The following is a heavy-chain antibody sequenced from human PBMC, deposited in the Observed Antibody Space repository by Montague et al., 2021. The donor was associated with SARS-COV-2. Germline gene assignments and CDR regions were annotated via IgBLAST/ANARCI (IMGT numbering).Heavy chain of an antibody. CDR2: LYYTGGA. CDR1: GRSIGNWTYY. CDR3: ARAESYDSSGFLNDPFDV. V-gene: IGHV4-39*01. Sequence: SETLSLTCTVSGRSIGNWTYYWGWVRQPPGKGLEWIASLYYTGGAFYNPSLMSRVTKSFDTSKNQISLNLASVTAADTAMYFCARAESYDSSGFLNDPFDVWGQGTMVTVSS. J-gene: IGHJ3*01. D-gene: IGHD3-22*01.